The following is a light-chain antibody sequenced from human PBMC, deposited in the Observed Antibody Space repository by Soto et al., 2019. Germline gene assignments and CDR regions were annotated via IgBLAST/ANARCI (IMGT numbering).Light chain of an antibody. CDR3: QQSYSTPHA. J-gene: IGKJ4*01. CDR1: QSINSY. CDR2: GAS. Sequence: DIQMTQSPSSLSASVGDRVTLTCRASQSINSYLNWYQQKPGKAPKVLIYGASSLHSGVPSSFSGSGSGTDFTLTISSLQPEDCATYYCQQSYSTPHAFGGGTKVEIK. V-gene: IGKV1-39*01.